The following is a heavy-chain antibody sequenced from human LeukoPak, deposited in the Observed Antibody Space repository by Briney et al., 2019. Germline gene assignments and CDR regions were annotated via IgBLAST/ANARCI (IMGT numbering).Heavy chain of an antibody. CDR2: ISYDGSNK. J-gene: IGHJ4*02. D-gene: IGHD5-18*01. CDR1: GFTFSSYA. Sequence: GGSLRLSCAASGFTFSSYAMHWVRQAPGKGLEWVAVISYDGSNKYYADSVKGRFTISRDNSKNTLYLQMNSLRAEDTAVYYCAREYSYGFYYFDYWGQGTLVTVFS. CDR3: AREYSYGFYYFDY. V-gene: IGHV3-30*04.